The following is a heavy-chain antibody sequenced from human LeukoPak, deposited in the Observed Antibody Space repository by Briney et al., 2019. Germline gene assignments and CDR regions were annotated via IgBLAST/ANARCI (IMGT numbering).Heavy chain of an antibody. Sequence: YXXXXVRQAPGKGLEWVAVISYDGSNKYYADSVKGRFTISRDNSKNTLYLQMNSLRAEDTAVYYCARDNLSVGENSSSPIGLYYFDYWDQGTLVTVSS. CDR2: ISYDGSNK. CDR1: YX. J-gene: IGHJ4*02. V-gene: IGHV3-30*01. CDR3: ARDNLSVGENSSSPIGLYYFDY. D-gene: IGHD6-6*01.